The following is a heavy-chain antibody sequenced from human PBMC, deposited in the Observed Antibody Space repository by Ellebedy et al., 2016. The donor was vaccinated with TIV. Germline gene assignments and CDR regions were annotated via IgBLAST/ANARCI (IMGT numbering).Heavy chain of an antibody. D-gene: IGHD6-19*01. CDR1: GFTFTGFS. Sequence: GESLKISCAASGFTFTGFSMSWVRQAPGKGLEWVSSISSSSSYIYYADSVKGRFTISRDNAKNSLYLQMDSLRAEDTAVYYCARTGYSSDWYASNWGQGTLVTVSS. V-gene: IGHV3-21*06. J-gene: IGHJ4*02. CDR2: ISSSSSYI. CDR3: ARTGYSSDWYASN.